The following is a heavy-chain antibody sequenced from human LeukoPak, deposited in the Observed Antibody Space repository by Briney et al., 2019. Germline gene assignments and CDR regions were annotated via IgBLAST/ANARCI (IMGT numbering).Heavy chain of an antibody. J-gene: IGHJ4*02. CDR1: GFTFSSYG. CDR2: IWYDGSSK. CDR3: AKAGFVGTNDFDY. V-gene: IGHV3-33*06. Sequence: GGSLRLSCAASGFTFSSYGMHWVRQAPGKGLEWVAVIWYDGSSKYYADSVKGRFTISRDNSKNTLCLRMNSLRAEDTAIYYCAKAGFVGTNDFDYGGQGTRVTVSS. D-gene: IGHD1-26*01.